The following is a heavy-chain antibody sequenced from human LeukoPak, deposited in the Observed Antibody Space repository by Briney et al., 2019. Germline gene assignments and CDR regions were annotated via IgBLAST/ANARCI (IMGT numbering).Heavy chain of an antibody. CDR2: IYHSGST. CDR3: ARVKTKTGTTQYYFDY. V-gene: IGHV4-38-2*01. J-gene: IGHJ4*02. CDR1: GYSISSGYY. Sequence: SETLSLTCAVSGYSISSGYYWGWIRQPPGKGPEWIGGIYHSGSTYYNPSLKSRVTISVDTSKNQFSLKLSSVTAADTAVYYCARVKTKTGTTQYYFDYWGQGTLVTVSS. D-gene: IGHD1-1*01.